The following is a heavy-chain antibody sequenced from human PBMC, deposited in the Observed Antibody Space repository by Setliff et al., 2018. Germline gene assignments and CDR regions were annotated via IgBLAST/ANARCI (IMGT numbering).Heavy chain of an antibody. CDR2: IHPSGGST. V-gene: IGHV1-46*01. D-gene: IGHD1-26*01. J-gene: IGHJ4*02. Sequence: WASVKVSCKASGYTFTGYYMHWVRQAPGQGLEWMGIIHPSGGSTTYAQKFQGRVTMTRDASTGTVNMELSSLRSDDTAVYYCARDREGIIVGVPSVWGQGTLVTVSS. CDR1: GYTFTGYY. CDR3: ARDREGIIVGVPSV.